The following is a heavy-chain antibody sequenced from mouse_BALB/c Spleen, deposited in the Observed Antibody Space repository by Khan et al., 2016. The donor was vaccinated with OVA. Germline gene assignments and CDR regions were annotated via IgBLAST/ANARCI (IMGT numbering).Heavy chain of an antibody. J-gene: IGHJ4*01. Sequence: QIQLVQSGPELRKPGETVKISCKASGYTFTNFGMNWVKQAPGKGLKWMGWINTYTGEPTYADDFKGRFAFSLETSATTAYLQINNLKHEDTGTYFCSRPPYFAYVMVYWGKGTSVTVSS. V-gene: IGHV9-3-1*01. CDR3: SRPPYFAYVMVY. CDR1: GYTFTNFG. CDR2: INTYTGEP. D-gene: IGHD2-10*01.